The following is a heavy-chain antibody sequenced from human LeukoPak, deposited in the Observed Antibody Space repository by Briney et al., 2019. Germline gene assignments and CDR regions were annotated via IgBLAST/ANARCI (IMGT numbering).Heavy chain of an antibody. V-gene: IGHV3-21*01. Sequence: PGGSLRLSCAASGFTFSSYSMNWVRQAPGKGLEWVSSISSSSSYIYYADSVKGRFTISRDNAKNSLYLQMNSLRADDTAVYYCARDSDYGDYPPRDASEYYFDYWGQGTLVTVSS. CDR3: ARDSDYGDYPPRDASEYYFDY. D-gene: IGHD4-17*01. CDR1: GFTFSSYS. J-gene: IGHJ4*02. CDR2: ISSSSSYI.